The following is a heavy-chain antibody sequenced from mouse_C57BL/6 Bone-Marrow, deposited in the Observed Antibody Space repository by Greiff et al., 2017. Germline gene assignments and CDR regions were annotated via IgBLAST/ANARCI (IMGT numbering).Heavy chain of an antibody. CDR3: ARCRATWFAY. CDR2: INPYNGGT. V-gene: IGHV1-19*01. CDR1: GYTFTDYY. Sequence: VQLQQSGPVLVKPGASVKMSCKASGYTFTDYYMNWVKQSHGKSLEWIGVINPYNGGTSYNQKFKGKATLTVDKSSSTAYMELNSLTSEDSAVYYCARCRATWFAYWGQGTLVTVSA. D-gene: IGHD3-3*01. J-gene: IGHJ3*01.